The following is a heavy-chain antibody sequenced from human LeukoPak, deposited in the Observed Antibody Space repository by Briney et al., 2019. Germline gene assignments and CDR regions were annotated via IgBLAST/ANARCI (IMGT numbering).Heavy chain of an antibody. V-gene: IGHV5-51*01. J-gene: IGHJ3*01. CDR1: GYSFTSYW. CDR3: ETHITIENGGDALDV. D-gene: IGHD1-14*01. Sequence: PGDSLKISCKGSGYSFTSYWVGWVRQVPVKGRERMGMVYPGDSDTRYSPSFQGQVTISADKSIRTAYMQWSSRNASGINMHDGETHITIENGGDALDVRTQGTMVTVSS. CDR2: VYPGDSDT.